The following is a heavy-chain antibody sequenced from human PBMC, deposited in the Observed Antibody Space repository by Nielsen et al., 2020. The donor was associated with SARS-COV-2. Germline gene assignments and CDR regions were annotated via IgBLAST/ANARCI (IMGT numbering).Heavy chain of an antibody. CDR1: GVSISSSSYY. J-gene: IGHJ5*02. CDR2: IYYSGST. D-gene: IGHD6-19*01. V-gene: IGHV4-39*01. CDR3: AITYIGWPYNWFDP. Sequence: SCTVSGVSISSSSYYWGWLRQPPGKGLEWIGSIYYSGSTYYNPSLKSRVTISVDTSKNQFSLKLSSVTAADTAVYYCAITYIGWPYNWFDPWGQGTLVTVSS.